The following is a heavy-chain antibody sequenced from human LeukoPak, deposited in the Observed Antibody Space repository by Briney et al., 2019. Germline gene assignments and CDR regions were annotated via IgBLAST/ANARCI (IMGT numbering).Heavy chain of an antibody. CDR2: ISAYNGNT. J-gene: IGHJ4*02. CDR3: ARKPEYYYDSSGLDY. CDR1: GYTFTSYG. V-gene: IGHV1-18*01. D-gene: IGHD3-22*01. Sequence: GASVKVSCKASGYTFTSYGISWVRQAPGQGLEWMGWISAYNGNTNYAQKLQGRVTMTTDTSTSTAYMELRSLRSDDTAVYYCARKPEYYYDSSGLDYWGQGTLVTVSS.